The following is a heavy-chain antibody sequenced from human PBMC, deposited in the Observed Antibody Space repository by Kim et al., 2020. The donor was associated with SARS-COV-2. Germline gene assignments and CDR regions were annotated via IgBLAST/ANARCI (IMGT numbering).Heavy chain of an antibody. CDR2: IYPGDSDT. CDR3: ARLSHYDILTGYPYGMDV. Sequence: GESLKISCKGSGYSFTSYWIGWVRQMPGKGLEWMGIIYPGDSDTRYSPSFQGQVTISADKSISTAYLQWSSLKASDTAMYYCARLSHYDILTGYPYGMDVWGQGTTVTVSS. CDR1: GYSFTSYW. J-gene: IGHJ6*02. V-gene: IGHV5-51*01. D-gene: IGHD3-9*01.